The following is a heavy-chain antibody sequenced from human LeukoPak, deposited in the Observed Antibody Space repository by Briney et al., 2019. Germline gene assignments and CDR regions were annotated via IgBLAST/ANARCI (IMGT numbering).Heavy chain of an antibody. Sequence: ASVKVSCKASGYTFTGYYMHWVRQAPGQGLEWMGWINPNSGGTNYAQKFQGRVTMTRDTSISTAYMELSSLRSEDTAVYYCARTIAGEFFDYYYYYMDVWGKGTTVTISS. CDR2: INPNSGGT. D-gene: IGHD3-10*01. J-gene: IGHJ6*03. V-gene: IGHV1-2*02. CDR3: ARTIAGEFFDYYYYYMDV. CDR1: GYTFTGYY.